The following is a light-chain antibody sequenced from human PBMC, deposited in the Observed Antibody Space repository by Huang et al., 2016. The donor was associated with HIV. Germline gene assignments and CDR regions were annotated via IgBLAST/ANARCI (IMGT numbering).Light chain of an antibody. CDR3: QQFYKTPCT. CDR2: LAS. CDR1: HDIRNS. J-gene: IGKJ2*02. V-gene: IGKV1-NL1*01. Sequence: DIQMTQSPSSLSASVGDRVTITCRASHDIRNSLAWYQQKPGRAPKVRLYLASRLESGVPSRFSGSGSGTDYTLTISSLQPEDFATYYCQQFYKTPCTFGQGTKLEIE.